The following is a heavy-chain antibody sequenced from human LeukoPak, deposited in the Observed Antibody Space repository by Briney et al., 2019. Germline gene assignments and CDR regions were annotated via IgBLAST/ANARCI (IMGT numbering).Heavy chain of an antibody. J-gene: IGHJ3*02. CDR1: GYTFTSYY. Sequence: GASVKVSCKASGYTFTSYYMHWVRQAPGQGLEWMGIINPSGGSTNYAQKFQGRVTMTRDMSTSVVYMELSSLRSEDTAVYYCARGRHYYDSSDYYYEGDAFDIWGQGTMVTVSS. CDR3: ARGRHYYDSSDYYYEGDAFDI. D-gene: IGHD3-22*01. V-gene: IGHV1-46*01. CDR2: INPSGGST.